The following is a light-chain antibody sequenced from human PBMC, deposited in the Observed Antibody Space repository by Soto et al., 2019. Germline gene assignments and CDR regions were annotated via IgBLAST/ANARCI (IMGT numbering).Light chain of an antibody. CDR1: SSDVGSYNL. CDR2: DGS. CDR3: CSYVGNIAWV. Sequence: QSALTQPASVSGSPGQSITISCTGTSSDVGSYNLVSWYQQHPGKAPKLLIYDGSKRPSGVSNRFSESKSGNTASLTISGLQAEDEAEYYCCSYVGNIAWVFGSGTKVTVL. V-gene: IGLV2-23*01. J-gene: IGLJ1*01.